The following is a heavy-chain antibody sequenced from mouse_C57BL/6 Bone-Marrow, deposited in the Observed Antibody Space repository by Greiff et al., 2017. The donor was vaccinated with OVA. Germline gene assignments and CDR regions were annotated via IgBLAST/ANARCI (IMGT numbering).Heavy chain of an antibody. V-gene: IGHV1-42*01. Sequence: VQLQQSGPELVKPGASVKISCKASGYSFTGYYMNWVKQSPEKSLEWIGEINPSTGGTTYNQKFKAKATLTVDKSSSTAYMQLKSLTSEDSAVYYCARKGYDYDFDYWGQGTTLTVSS. J-gene: IGHJ2*01. CDR2: INPSTGGT. CDR1: GYSFTGYY. D-gene: IGHD2-4*01. CDR3: ARKGYDYDFDY.